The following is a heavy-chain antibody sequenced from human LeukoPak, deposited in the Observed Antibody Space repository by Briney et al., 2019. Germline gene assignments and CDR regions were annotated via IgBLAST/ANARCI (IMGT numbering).Heavy chain of an antibody. CDR2: ITPNADKT. CDR1: GFIFGSYG. Sequence: GGPLRLSCAASGFIFGSYGVSWLREAPGKALEGVSFITPNADKTSYADSVEGRFTISRDNPRNTLYMQIKNQSDDDPALYYCAIMHGYYDGSGYWVQWGQGTLVTVSS. D-gene: IGHD3-22*01. J-gene: IGHJ1*01. V-gene: IGHV3-23*01. CDR3: AIMHGYYDGSGYWVQ.